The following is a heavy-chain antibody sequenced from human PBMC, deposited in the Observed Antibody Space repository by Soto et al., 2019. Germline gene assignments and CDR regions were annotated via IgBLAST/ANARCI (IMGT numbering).Heavy chain of an antibody. D-gene: IGHD2-8*01. CDR3: ARNGDCTRPGCIVGWFDP. CDR2: IYYSGTT. V-gene: IGHV4-30-2*03. CDR1: GGSISSGGYS. J-gene: IGHJ5*02. Sequence: TLSLTCAVSGGSISSGGYSWSWIRQPPGKGLEWIGYIYYSGTTYYNPSLKSRVTISVDTSKNQFSLKLSSVTAADTAVYYCARNGDCTRPGCIVGWFDPWGPGTLVTVSS.